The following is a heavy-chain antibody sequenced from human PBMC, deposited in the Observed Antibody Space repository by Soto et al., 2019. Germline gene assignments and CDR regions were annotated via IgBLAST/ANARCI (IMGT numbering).Heavy chain of an antibody. CDR2: IYTDGST. J-gene: IGHJ4*02. Sequence: EVQLVESGGGLIQPAGSRRLSFAASGFTVSNKYMSWVRQAPGKGLEWVSLIYTDGSTSYADPVKGRFIISRDNSKNTLFLQMNSLRVEDTALYYCAGRPHGDHPYFDYWGLGTLVTVSS. CDR1: GFTVSNKY. CDR3: AGRPHGDHPYFDY. V-gene: IGHV3-53*01.